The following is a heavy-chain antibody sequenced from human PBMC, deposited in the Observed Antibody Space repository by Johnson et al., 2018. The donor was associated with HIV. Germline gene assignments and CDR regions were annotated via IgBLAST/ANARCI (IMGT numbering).Heavy chain of an antibody. D-gene: IGHD1-7*01. V-gene: IGHV3-66*01. CDR2: IYSGDNT. CDR3: ARARDWNYGDI. J-gene: IGHJ3*02. Sequence: EVQLVESGGGLVQPGGSLRLSCAASGFTVSTNSMSWVRQAPGKGLEWVSVIYSGDNTLYADSVKGRFIVSRDNSKNTLYLQMNSLRAEDTAVYYCARARDWNYGDIWGQGTMVTVSS. CDR1: GFTVSTNS.